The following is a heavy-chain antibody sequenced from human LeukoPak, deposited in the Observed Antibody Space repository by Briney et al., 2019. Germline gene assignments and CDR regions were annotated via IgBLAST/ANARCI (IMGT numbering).Heavy chain of an antibody. CDR1: GFTFSSYN. D-gene: IGHD1-26*01. CDR3: ATGRIVGATKAFDI. Sequence: GGSLRLSCAASGFTFSSYNMNWVRQAPGKGLEWVSSISSSSSYIYYADSVKGRFTISRDNAKNSLYLQMNSLRAEDTAVYYCATGRIVGATKAFDIWGQGTMVTVSS. V-gene: IGHV3-21*01. CDR2: ISSSSSYI. J-gene: IGHJ3*02.